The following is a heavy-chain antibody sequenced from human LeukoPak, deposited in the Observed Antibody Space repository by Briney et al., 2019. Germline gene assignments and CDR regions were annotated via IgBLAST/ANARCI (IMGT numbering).Heavy chain of an antibody. J-gene: IGHJ6*03. Sequence: ASVKVSCKASGYTFTGYYMHWVRQAPGQGLEWMGWINPNSGGTNYAQKFQGRVTMTRDTSISTAYMELSRLRSDDTAVYYCARDTESNWNQYRFGYYYYMDVWGKGTTVTVSS. CDR3: ARDTESNWNQYRFGYYYYMDV. D-gene: IGHD1-20*01. CDR1: GYTFTGYY. V-gene: IGHV1-2*02. CDR2: INPNSGGT.